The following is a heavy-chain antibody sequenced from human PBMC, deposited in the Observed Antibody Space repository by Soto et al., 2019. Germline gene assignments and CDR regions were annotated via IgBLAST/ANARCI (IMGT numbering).Heavy chain of an antibody. J-gene: IGHJ4*02. D-gene: IGHD6-6*01. Sequence: GGSLRLSCVGSGCTFSNYWMHWVRQAPGKGLEWVSRVNSDGSSTSYADSVKGRFTISRDNAKNTLYLQMNSLRADDTAVYYCARVSSSSFVTHHAYWGQGTLVAVSS. V-gene: IGHV3-74*01. CDR3: ARVSSSSFVTHHAY. CDR1: GCTFSNYW. CDR2: VNSDGSST.